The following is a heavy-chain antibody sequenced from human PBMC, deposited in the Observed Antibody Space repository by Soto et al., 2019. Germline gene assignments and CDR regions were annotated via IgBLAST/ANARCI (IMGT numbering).Heavy chain of an antibody. CDR3: AKYYYDSSTFSFDS. CDR1: GFNFNNYA. CDR2: IDGSGDET. V-gene: IGHV3-23*01. J-gene: IGHJ4*02. Sequence: GSLRLSCAASGFNFNNYAMSWVRQAPGKGLEWVAAIDGSGDETHHADSVRGRFTISRDNSKNTLYLQMNTLRAEDTAVYYCAKYYYDSSTFSFDSWGQGTLVTVSS. D-gene: IGHD3-22*01.